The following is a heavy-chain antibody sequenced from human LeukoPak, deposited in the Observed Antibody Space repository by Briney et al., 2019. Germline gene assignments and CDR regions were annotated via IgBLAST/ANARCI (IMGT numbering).Heavy chain of an antibody. CDR3: ARETVNGNSPGY. D-gene: IGHD4-23*01. Sequence: AGGSLRLSCAASGFTFSSYTMNWVRQAPGKGLEWVSVIYSGGSTYYADSVKGRFTISRDNSKNTLYLQMNSLRAEDTAVYYCARETVNGNSPGYWGQGTLVTVSS. V-gene: IGHV3-66*01. CDR2: IYSGGST. CDR1: GFTFSSYT. J-gene: IGHJ4*02.